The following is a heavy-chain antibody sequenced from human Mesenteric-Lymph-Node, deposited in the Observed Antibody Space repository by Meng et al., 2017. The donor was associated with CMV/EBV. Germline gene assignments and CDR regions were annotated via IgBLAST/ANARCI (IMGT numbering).Heavy chain of an antibody. J-gene: IGHJ5*02. CDR2: ISYDGSNK. CDR3: ARSVGPAANNWFDP. V-gene: IGHV3-30-3*01. CDR1: GFTFSSYA. Sequence: GGSLRLSCAASGFTFSSYAMHWVRQAPGKGLEWVAVISYDGSNKYYADSVKGRFTISRDNSKNTLYLQMNSLRAEDTAVYYCARSVGPAANNWFDPWGQGTLVTVSS. D-gene: IGHD2-2*01.